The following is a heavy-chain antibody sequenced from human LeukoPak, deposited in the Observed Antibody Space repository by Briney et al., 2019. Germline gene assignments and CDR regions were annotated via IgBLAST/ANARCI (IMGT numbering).Heavy chain of an antibody. V-gene: IGHV4-59*01. J-gene: IGHJ4*02. Sequence: SETLSLTCTVSGGSISSYYWSWIRQPPGKGLEWIGYIYYSGSTNYNPSLKSRVTISVDTSKNQFSLKLSSVTAADTAVYYCARCSSSWYYFDYWGQGTLVTVSS. D-gene: IGHD6-13*01. CDR3: ARCSSSWYYFDY. CDR2: IYYSGST. CDR1: GGSISSYY.